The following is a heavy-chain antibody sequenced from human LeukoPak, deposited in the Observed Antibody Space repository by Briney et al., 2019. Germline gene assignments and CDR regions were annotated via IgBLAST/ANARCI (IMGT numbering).Heavy chain of an antibody. CDR2: TWYDGSDS. CDR1: GFTLWTYG. CDR3: ARSRVVTPLDY. J-gene: IGHJ4*02. Sequence: PGGSLRLSCAASGFTLWTYGMHWVRQAPGKGLEWVAVTWYDGSDSYYAASVRGRFTISRDNSESTVYLQMNSLRVEDTAVYYCARSRVVTPLDYWGRGTLVTVSS. D-gene: IGHD2-21*02. V-gene: IGHV3-33*01.